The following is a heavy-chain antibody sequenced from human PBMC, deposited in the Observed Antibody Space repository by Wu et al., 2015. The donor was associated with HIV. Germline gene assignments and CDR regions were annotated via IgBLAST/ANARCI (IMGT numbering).Heavy chain of an antibody. D-gene: IGHD2-2*01. V-gene: IGHV1-69*12. CDR2: IIPIFGTA. CDR3: ACHRECSSTSCLYYYYYMDV. CDR1: GGTFSSYA. Sequence: QVQLVQSGAEVKKPGSSVKVSCKASGGTFSSYAISWVRQAPGQGLEWMGGIIPIFGTANYAQKFQGRVTITADESTSTAYMELSSLRSEDTAVYYCACHRECSSTSCLYYYYYMDVWGKGTTVTVSS. J-gene: IGHJ6*03.